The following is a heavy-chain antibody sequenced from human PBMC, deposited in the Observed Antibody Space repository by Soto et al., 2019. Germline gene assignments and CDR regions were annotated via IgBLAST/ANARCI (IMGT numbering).Heavy chain of an antibody. Sequence: EVQLLESGGGLIRPGGSLIVSCAASGLTFSTYGLSWVRQAPGKGPEWVAGISASGGSTYYADSVKGRFTISRDNSRNTVYLQMNSLRAEDTASYYCASYYYHSSGYYHYFDYWGQGTLVTVSS. D-gene: IGHD3-22*01. CDR1: GLTFSTYG. CDR3: ASYYYHSSGYYHYFDY. V-gene: IGHV3-23*01. J-gene: IGHJ4*02. CDR2: ISASGGST.